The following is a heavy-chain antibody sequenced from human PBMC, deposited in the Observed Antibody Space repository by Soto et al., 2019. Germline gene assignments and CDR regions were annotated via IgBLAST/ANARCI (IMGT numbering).Heavy chain of an antibody. CDR2: IKTRREGGTT. CDR3: ADIAMFGTGNF. Sequence: EVQLVESGGGLVKPGGSLRLSCVASGITVGNAWMSWVRQAPGKGLEWIGRIKTRREGGTTDYPTSVEGRFSISRDDSTNTVFLQMSGLKIEDSAIYYCADIAMFGTGNFWGQGTLVIVSS. J-gene: IGHJ4*02. CDR1: GITVGNAW. D-gene: IGHD5-12*01. V-gene: IGHV3-15*01.